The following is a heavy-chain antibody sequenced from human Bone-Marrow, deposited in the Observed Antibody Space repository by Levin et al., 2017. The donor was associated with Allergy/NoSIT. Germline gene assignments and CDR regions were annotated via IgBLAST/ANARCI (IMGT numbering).Heavy chain of an antibody. CDR1: GDIFTANY. V-gene: IGHV1-2*06. CDR3: ARFSRIVDAFDV. Sequence: ASVKVSCKASGDIFTANYMHWVRQAPGQGLEWMGRINPYSGGTNFAQKFQGRVTMTRDTSISTAYMELSRLKSDDTAVYYYARFSRIVDAFDVWGQGTMVTVSS. D-gene: IGHD2-2*01. J-gene: IGHJ3*01. CDR2: INPYSGGT.